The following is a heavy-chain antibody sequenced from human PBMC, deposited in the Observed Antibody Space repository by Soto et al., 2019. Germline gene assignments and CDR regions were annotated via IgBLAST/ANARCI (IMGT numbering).Heavy chain of an antibody. J-gene: IGHJ4*02. CDR3: TREIPYFDS. Sequence: PGGSLRLCCATSGFTFTYFSISWVRQAPGRGLEWVGFIRSKDYGGTTEYAASVKGRFAISRDDSTGIAYLQMNSLKNEDTAVYYCTREIPYFDSWGQGTLVTVSS. CDR1: GFTFTYFS. CDR2: IRSKDYGGTT. V-gene: IGHV3-49*02.